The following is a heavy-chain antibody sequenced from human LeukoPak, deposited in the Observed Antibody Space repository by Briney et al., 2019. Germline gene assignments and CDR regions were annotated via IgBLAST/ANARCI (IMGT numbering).Heavy chain of an antibody. CDR1: GFTVITND. Sequence: GGSLRLSCAASGFTVITNDMTWVRQAPGKGLEWVSVLYGDGNTKYADSVQGRFTISRDNSKNTLYLEINSLSPDDTAVYYCARGVEPLAANTLAYWGQGTLVTVSS. CDR2: LYGDGNT. J-gene: IGHJ4*02. D-gene: IGHD1-14*01. V-gene: IGHV3-53*01. CDR3: ARGVEPLAANTLAY.